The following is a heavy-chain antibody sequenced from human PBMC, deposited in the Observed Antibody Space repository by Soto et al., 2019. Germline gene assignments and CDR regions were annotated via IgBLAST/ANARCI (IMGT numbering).Heavy chain of an antibody. Sequence: SETLSLTCTVSGGSISSGDYYWSWIRQPPGKGLEWIGYIYYGGSTYYNPSLKSRVTISVDTSKNQFSLKLSSVTAADTAVYYCAREGSTSSSFAYWGQGTLVPVSS. CDR3: AREGSTSSSFAY. CDR1: GGSISSGDYY. V-gene: IGHV4-30-4*01. J-gene: IGHJ4*02. D-gene: IGHD2-2*01. CDR2: IYYGGST.